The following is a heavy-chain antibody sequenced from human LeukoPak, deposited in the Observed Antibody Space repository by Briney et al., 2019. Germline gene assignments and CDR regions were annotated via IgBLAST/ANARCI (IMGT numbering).Heavy chain of an antibody. D-gene: IGHD1-26*01. CDR2: ITPFNGNT. Sequence: SVKVSCKASGYTFTYRYLHWVRQAPGQALEWMGWITPFNGNTNYAQKFQDRVTITRDRSMSTAYMELSSLRSEDTAMYYCASSSGSYQYYFDYWGQGTLVTVSS. CDR1: GYTFTYRY. CDR3: ASSSGSYQYYFDY. J-gene: IGHJ4*02. V-gene: IGHV1-45*02.